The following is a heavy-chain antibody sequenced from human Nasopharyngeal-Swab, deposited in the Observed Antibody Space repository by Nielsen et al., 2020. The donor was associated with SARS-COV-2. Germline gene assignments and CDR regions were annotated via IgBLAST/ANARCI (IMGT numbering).Heavy chain of an antibody. CDR1: GFTFSSYA. V-gene: IGHV3-23*01. CDR3: TTDRKVGGHYYYYYGMDV. J-gene: IGHJ6*02. D-gene: IGHD1-26*01. Sequence: GGSLRLSCAASGFTFSSYAMSWVRQAPGKGLEWVSAISGSGGSTYYADSVKGRFTISRDNSKNTLYLQMNSLRAEDTAVYYCTTDRKVGGHYYYYYGMDVWGQGTTVTVSS. CDR2: ISGSGGST.